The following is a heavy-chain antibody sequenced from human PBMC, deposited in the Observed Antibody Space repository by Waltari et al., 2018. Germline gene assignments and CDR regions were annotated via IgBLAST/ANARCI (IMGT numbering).Heavy chain of an antibody. J-gene: IGHJ4*02. CDR3: ARDPNRRDGFDY. Sequence: QVQLVQSGAEVKKPGASVKVSCKASGYTFTSYYMHWVRQAPGQGLEWMGIINPSGGSTSYSQKFQGRVTMTRDTSTSTVYMELSSLRSEDTAVYYCARDPNRRDGFDYWGQGTLVTVSS. CDR1: GYTFTSYY. V-gene: IGHV1-46*01. CDR2: INPSGGST. D-gene: IGHD2-8*01.